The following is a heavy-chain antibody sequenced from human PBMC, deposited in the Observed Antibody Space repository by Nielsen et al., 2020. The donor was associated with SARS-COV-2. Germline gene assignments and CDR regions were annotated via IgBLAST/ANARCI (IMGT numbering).Heavy chain of an antibody. CDR1: GGSISSSSYY. CDR3: ARVDYYGSGPPPYGMDV. V-gene: IGHV4-39*07. J-gene: IGHJ6*02. CDR2: IYYSGST. Sequence: SETLSLTCTVSGGSISSSSYYWGWIRQPPGKGLEWIGSIYYSGSTYYNPSLKSRVTISVDTSKNQFSLKLSSVTAADTAVYYCARVDYYGSGPPPYGMDVWGQGTTVTVSS. D-gene: IGHD3-10*01.